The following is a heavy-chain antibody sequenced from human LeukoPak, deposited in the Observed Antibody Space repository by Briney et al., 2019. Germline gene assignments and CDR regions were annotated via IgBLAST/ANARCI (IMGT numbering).Heavy chain of an antibody. CDR2: ISISGVST. V-gene: IGHV3-23*01. CDR3: ARGTAMDSFDY. J-gene: IGHJ4*02. CDR1: GFALTSYA. Sequence: PGGSLRLSCAASGFALTSYAMSWVRQAPGQGLEWVSSISISGVSTYYADSVKGRFTISRDNAKNSLYLQMNSLRAEDTAVYYCARGTAMDSFDYWGQGTLVTVSS. D-gene: IGHD5-18*01.